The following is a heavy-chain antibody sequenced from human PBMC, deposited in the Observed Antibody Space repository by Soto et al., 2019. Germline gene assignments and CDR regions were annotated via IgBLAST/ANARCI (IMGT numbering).Heavy chain of an antibody. Sequence: QVQLVQSGTEVTKPGSSVKVSCKASGGTFRNYPINWVRQAPAQGLEWMGSIFPLTDIPDYAQNFQARLTISADKSTSTAYMELRSLTSDDPSMYFCARGPFVVLNYFESWGQGTLVTVSS. CDR2: IFPLTDIP. CDR1: GGTFRNYP. D-gene: IGHD3-16*02. V-gene: IGHV1-69*02. J-gene: IGHJ4*02. CDR3: ARGPFVVLNYFES.